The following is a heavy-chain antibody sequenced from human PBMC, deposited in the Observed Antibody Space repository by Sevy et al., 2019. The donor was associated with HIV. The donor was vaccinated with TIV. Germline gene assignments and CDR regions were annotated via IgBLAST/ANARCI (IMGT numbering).Heavy chain of an antibody. D-gene: IGHD3-10*01. Sequence: ASVKVSCKASGGTFSSYAISWVRQAPGQGLEWMGGIIPIFGTANYAQKFQGRVTITADKSTSTAYMELSSLRSEDTAVYYCARDGGSGSYYNPPPHYYYMDVWGKGTTVTVSS. CDR2: IIPIFGTA. J-gene: IGHJ6*03. CDR3: ARDGGSGSYYNPPPHYYYMDV. CDR1: GGTFSSYA. V-gene: IGHV1-69*06.